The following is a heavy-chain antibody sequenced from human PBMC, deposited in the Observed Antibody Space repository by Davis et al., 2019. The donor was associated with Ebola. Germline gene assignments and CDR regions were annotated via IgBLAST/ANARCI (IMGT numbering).Heavy chain of an antibody. D-gene: IGHD3-22*01. CDR3: ARSYDSSGNNWFDP. CDR1: GGSISSGGYY. CDR2: IYYSGTT. V-gene: IGHV4-31*03. J-gene: IGHJ5*02. Sequence: MPSETLSLTCTVSGGSISSGGYYWTWIRQHPGKGLEWLGNIYYSGTTYPNPSLKSRLRMSVDTYKNQFSLNLSSVTAADTAVYYCARSYDSSGNNWFDPWGQGTLVTVSS.